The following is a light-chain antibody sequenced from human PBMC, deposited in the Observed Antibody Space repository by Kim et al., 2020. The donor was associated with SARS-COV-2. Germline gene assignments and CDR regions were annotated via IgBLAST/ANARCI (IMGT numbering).Light chain of an antibody. CDR1: QTINDNY. Sequence: EIVLTQSPVTLSLSPGERATLSCRASQTINDNYLAWYQQRPGQAPRLVISGASVRDTGIPDRFSGSGSGTDFTLTISRLEPEDCAVYYCQQYGSSPWTFGQGTKVDIK. V-gene: IGKV3-20*01. J-gene: IGKJ1*01. CDR2: GAS. CDR3: QQYGSSPWT.